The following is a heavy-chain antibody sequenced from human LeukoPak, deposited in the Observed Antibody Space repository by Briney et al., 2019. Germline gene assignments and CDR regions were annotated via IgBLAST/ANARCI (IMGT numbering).Heavy chain of an antibody. Sequence: GGSLRLSCVASGFTLRTYWMNWVRQGPGKALLWVVRIDRDGTLMTHADSVEGRFTISRDNAQNTVYLQMNDLRDEDTATYYCVRDLGDHWGQGTLVTVSS. J-gene: IGHJ4*02. CDR1: GFTLRTYW. V-gene: IGHV3-74*03. CDR2: IDRDGTLM. D-gene: IGHD3-10*01. CDR3: VRDLGDH.